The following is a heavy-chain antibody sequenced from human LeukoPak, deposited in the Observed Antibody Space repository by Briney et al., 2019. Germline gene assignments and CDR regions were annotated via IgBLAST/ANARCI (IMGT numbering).Heavy chain of an antibody. D-gene: IGHD3-22*01. CDR2: ISGYNGNT. Sequence: ASVKVSCKASGYTFTSYGISWVRQAPGQGLEWMGWISGYNGNTNYAQKLQGRVTMTTDTSTSTAYMELRSLRSDDTAVYYCARDQRVIYYHDSSSSLDYWGQGTLVTVSS. J-gene: IGHJ4*02. V-gene: IGHV1-18*01. CDR1: GYTFTSYG. CDR3: ARDQRVIYYHDSSSSLDY.